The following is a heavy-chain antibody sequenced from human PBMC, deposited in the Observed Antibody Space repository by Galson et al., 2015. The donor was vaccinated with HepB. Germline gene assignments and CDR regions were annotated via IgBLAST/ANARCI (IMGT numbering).Heavy chain of an antibody. CDR3: ARSPPWPEEYYFDY. V-gene: IGHV4-59*08. Sequence: ETLSLTCTVSGGSISSYYWSWIRQPPGKGLEWIGYIYYSGSTNYNPSLKSRVTISVDTSKNQFSLKLSSVTAADTAVYYCARSPPWPEEYYFDYWGQGTLVTVSS. D-gene: IGHD1-14*01. CDR1: GGSISSYY. CDR2: IYYSGST. J-gene: IGHJ4*02.